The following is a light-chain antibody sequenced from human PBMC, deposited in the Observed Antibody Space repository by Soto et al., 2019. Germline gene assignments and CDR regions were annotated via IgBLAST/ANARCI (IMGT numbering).Light chain of an antibody. J-gene: IGLJ2*01. V-gene: IGLV2-14*01. Sequence: QSALTQPASVSGSPGQSITISCTGTSSDVGAYNYVSWYQQHPGKAPKLMIYDVSNRPSGVSNRFSGSKSGKTASLTISGLQAEDEADFYCSSYTTNRTVVFGGGTKLTVL. CDR1: SSDVGAYNY. CDR3: SSYTTNRTVV. CDR2: DVS.